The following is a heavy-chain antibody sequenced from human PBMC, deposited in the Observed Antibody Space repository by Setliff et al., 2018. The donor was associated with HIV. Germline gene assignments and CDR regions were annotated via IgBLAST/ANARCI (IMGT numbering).Heavy chain of an antibody. J-gene: IGHJ6*03. V-gene: IGHV1-69*10. CDR3: AMDGYNLHYYYYMDV. CDR1: GDIFSSSA. D-gene: IGHD5-12*01. Sequence: ASVKVSCKGSGDIFSSSAISWVRQAPGQGLEWMGGIIPIRGIANTAQKFQGRVTITADKSTTTVYMDLSSLRSEDTAVYYCAMDGYNLHYYYYMDVWGEGTMVTVSS. CDR2: IIPIRGIA.